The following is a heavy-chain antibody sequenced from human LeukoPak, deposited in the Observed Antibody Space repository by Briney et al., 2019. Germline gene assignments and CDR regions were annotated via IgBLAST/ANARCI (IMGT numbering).Heavy chain of an antibody. Sequence: GASVKVSCKASGYTFTGHYMHWVRQAPGQGLEWMGWINPNSGGTNYAQKFQGRVTTTRDTSISTAYMELSRLRSDDTAVYYCARGGVVVVAATPNWFDPWGQGTLVTVSS. D-gene: IGHD2-15*01. V-gene: IGHV1-2*02. J-gene: IGHJ5*02. CDR3: ARGGVVVVAATPNWFDP. CDR1: GYTFTGHY. CDR2: INPNSGGT.